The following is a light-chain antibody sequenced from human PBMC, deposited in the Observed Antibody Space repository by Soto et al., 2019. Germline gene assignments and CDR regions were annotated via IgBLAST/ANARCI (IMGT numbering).Light chain of an antibody. CDR1: QGISNY. J-gene: IGKJ1*01. CDR2: AAS. V-gene: IGKV1-27*01. CDR3: QKYNSAPRT. Sequence: DIQMTQSPASLSASVGDRVTITCRASQGISNYLAWYQQKPGKVPKLLIYAASTLQSGVPSRFSGSGSWTDFPLTISSLQPEDVATYYCQKYNSAPRTFGQGTKVEIK.